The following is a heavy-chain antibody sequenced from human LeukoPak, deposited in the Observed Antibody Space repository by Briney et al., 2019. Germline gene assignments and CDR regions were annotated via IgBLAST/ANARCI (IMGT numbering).Heavy chain of an antibody. CDR2: IYTSGST. V-gene: IGHV4-61*02. J-gene: IGHJ4*02. CDR3: ARGQTGSSWYHYFDY. D-gene: IGHD6-13*01. CDR1: GGSISSGSYY. Sequence: SQTLSLTCTVSGGSISSGSYYWRWLRQPGGRGLEWLGRIYTSGSTNYTPSLKSRVTISVDTSKNQFSLKLSSVTAADTAVYYCARGQTGSSWYHYFDYWGQGTLVTVSS.